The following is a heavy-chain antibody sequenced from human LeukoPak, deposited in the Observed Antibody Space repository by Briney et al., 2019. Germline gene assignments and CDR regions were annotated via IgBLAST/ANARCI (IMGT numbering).Heavy chain of an antibody. Sequence: GGSLRLSCAASGFTFSSYWMHWVRQAPGKGLEWVSSISSSSSYIYYADSVKGRFTISRDNAKNSLYLQMNSLRAEDTAVYYCARELGLRFLEWSPSSYGMDVWGQGTTVTVSS. J-gene: IGHJ6*02. V-gene: IGHV3-21*01. CDR2: ISSSSSYI. D-gene: IGHD3-3*01. CDR3: ARELGLRFLEWSPSSYGMDV. CDR1: GFTFSSYW.